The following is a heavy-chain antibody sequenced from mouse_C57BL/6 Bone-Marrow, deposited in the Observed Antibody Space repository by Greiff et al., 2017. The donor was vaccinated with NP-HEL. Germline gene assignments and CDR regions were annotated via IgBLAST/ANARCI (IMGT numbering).Heavy chain of an antibody. CDR1: GYTFPSYW. CDR2: IYPGSGST. V-gene: IGHV1-55*01. J-gene: IGHJ2*01. CDR3: ARQELFFDY. Sequence: QVQLQQPGAELVKPGASVTLSCTASGYTFPSYWITWVKPRPGQGLEWIGDIYPGSGSTYYNEKFKSKATLTVDTSSSTAYMQLSSLTSEDSAVYYCARQELFFDYWGQGTTLTVSS.